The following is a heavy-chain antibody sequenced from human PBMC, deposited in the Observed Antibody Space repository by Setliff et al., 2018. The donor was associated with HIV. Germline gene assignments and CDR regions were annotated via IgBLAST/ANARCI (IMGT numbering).Heavy chain of an antibody. CDR2: IIPFVNIA. CDR1: GGTLSNYA. V-gene: IGHV1-69*10. CDR3: ARGWSEDTSMVQVEYFEH. D-gene: IGHD5-18*01. J-gene: IGHJ1*01. Sequence: VKVSCKASGGTLSNYAISWVRQAPGQGLEWVGGIIPFVNIANYAQKFQGRVTMTADKSTSTVYMELRSLRSEDTAVYFCARGWSEDTSMVQVEYFEHWGQGTLVTVSS.